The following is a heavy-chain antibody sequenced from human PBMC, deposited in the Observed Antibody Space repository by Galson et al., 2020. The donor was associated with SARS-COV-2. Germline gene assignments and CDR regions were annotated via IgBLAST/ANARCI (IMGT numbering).Heavy chain of an antibody. V-gene: IGHV1-8*01. J-gene: IGHJ6*02. CDR2: MNPNSGNT. CDR1: GYTFTSYD. Sequence: ASVKVSCKASGYTFTSYDINWVRQATGQGLEWMGWMNPNSGNTGYAQKFQGRVTMTRNTSISTAYMELSSLRSEDTAVYYCAILSGDFDYYYYGMDVWGQGTTVTVSS. CDR3: AILSGDFDYYYYGMDV.